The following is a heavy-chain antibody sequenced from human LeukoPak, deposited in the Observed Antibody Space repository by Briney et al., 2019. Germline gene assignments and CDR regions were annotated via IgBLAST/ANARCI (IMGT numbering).Heavy chain of an antibody. CDR1: GFTFSSYG. CDR2: ISYDGNNK. Sequence: GTSLRLSCAASGFTFSSYGMHWVRQAPAKGLEWVEAISYDGNNKHYTDSVKGRYTISRDNSKNTLYLQMNSLSAEDTAVYYCVTGYSSGRYGHFDYWGQGTLVTVSS. D-gene: IGHD6-19*01. CDR3: VTGYSSGRYGHFDY. J-gene: IGHJ4*02. V-gene: IGHV3-30*03.